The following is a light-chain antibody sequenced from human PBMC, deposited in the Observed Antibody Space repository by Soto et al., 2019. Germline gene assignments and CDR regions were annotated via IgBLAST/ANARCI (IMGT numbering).Light chain of an antibody. V-gene: IGKV3-11*01. Sequence: IVLTQSPATLSLSPGNRATLSCSASQNISSYLIWYQQKPGQSPRVLIYDVSNRATGIPTRFSGSGSGTDFTLTISSLETEDFGVYYCQQRRNWPRTLGQGTKVDIK. CDR3: QQRRNWPRT. CDR1: QNISSY. J-gene: IGKJ1*01. CDR2: DVS.